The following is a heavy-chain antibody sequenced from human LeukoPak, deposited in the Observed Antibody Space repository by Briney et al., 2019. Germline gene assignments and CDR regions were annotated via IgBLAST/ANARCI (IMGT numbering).Heavy chain of an antibody. V-gene: IGHV4-59*01. CDR1: GGSISTYY. CDR3: ARDVNWFDP. J-gene: IGHJ5*02. CDR2: IYYSGYT. Sequence: SETLSLTCTVSGGSISTYYWSWIRQPPGRGLEWIGYIYYSGYTNYNPSLKSRVTISVDTSKNQFSLKLSSVTPADTAVYYCARDVNWFDPWGQGTLVTVSS.